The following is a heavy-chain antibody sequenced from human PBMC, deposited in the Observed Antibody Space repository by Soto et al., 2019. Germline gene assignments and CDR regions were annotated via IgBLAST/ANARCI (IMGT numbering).Heavy chain of an antibody. J-gene: IGHJ4*02. V-gene: IGHV3-33*01. D-gene: IGHD3-16*01. CDR2: IWYDGSNK. CDR1: GFTFSSYG. Sequence: GGSLRLSCAASGFTFSSYGMHWVRQAPGKGLEWVAVIWYDGSNKYYADSVKGRFTISRDNSKNTLYLQMNSLRAEDTAVYYCASGRYYDYIWGTQLDYWGQGTLVTVSS. CDR3: ASGRYYDYIWGTQLDY.